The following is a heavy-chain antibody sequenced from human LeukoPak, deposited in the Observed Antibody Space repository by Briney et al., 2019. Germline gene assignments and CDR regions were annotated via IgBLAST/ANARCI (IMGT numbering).Heavy chain of an antibody. J-gene: IGHJ4*02. CDR1: GGSINSYW. Sequence: SETLSLTCSVSGGSINSYWWSWIRQPAGKGLEFIGRIYTTGMTNYNPSLKSRVSMSVDTSKNQFSLKLRSVTAADTAVYFCARAGYTISSCRFDYWGQGALVTVSS. CDR2: IYTTGMT. D-gene: IGHD3-16*02. CDR3: ARAGYTISSCRFDY. V-gene: IGHV4-4*07.